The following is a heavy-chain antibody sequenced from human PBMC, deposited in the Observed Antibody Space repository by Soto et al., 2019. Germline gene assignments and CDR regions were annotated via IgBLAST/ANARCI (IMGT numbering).Heavy chain of an antibody. V-gene: IGHV1-69*01. CDR3: ARAYCSGGRCYTGVGPAGPMAV. J-gene: IGHJ6*02. CDR1: GGTFSSYA. CDR2: IIPIFGTA. D-gene: IGHD2-15*01. Sequence: QVQLVQSGAEVKKPGSSVKVSCKAFGGTFSSYAISWVRQAPGQGLEWMGGIIPIFGTANYEQKFQGRVTITADESKSTAYMELSSLRSEDKAVYDCARAYCSGGRCYTGVGPAGPMAVWGQGTTVTVSS.